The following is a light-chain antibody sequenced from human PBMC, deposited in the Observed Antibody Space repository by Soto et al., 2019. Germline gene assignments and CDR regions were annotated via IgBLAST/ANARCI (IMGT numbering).Light chain of an antibody. CDR2: GAS. V-gene: IGKV3-20*01. CDR3: QQFASSPRT. CDR1: QSVATSQ. J-gene: IGKJ5*01. Sequence: EIVLTQSPGTLSLSPGERATLFCRASQSVATSQLAWYQQKPGQAPRLLIGASSRATGVPDRFIASGSGTDFTLTISRLEPEDFAVYYCQQFASSPRTFGRGTRLEI.